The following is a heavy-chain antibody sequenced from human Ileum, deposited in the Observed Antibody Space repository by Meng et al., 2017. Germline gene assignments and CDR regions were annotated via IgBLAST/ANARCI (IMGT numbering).Heavy chain of an antibody. V-gene: IGHV4-30-4*01. CDR2: IFYTGAT. J-gene: IGHJ4*02. Sequence: QVQLQDSGPGLVQPSQTLSLNCTVSGGSITSGDYYWSWIRQPPGKGLEWIGYIFYTGATYSNPSLKSRVTVSLDTSKSQFSLKLSSVTAADTAIYYCVSERRRSYFFDYWGQGTLVTVSS. CDR1: GGSITSGDYY. CDR3: VSERRRSYFFDY.